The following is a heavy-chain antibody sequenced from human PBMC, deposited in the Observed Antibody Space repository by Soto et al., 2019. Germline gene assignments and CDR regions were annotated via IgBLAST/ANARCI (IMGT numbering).Heavy chain of an antibody. J-gene: IGHJ6*03. V-gene: IGHV4-59*08. Sequence: SQTLSLTCTVSGGSISSYYWSWIRQPPGKGLEWIGYIYYSGSTNYNPSLKSRVTISVDTSKNQFSLKLSSVTAADTAVYYCARLPVWDTAMVSANYYYYYMDVWGKGTTVTVSS. CDR3: ARLPVWDTAMVSANYYYYYMDV. D-gene: IGHD5-18*01. CDR1: GGSISSYY. CDR2: IYYSGST.